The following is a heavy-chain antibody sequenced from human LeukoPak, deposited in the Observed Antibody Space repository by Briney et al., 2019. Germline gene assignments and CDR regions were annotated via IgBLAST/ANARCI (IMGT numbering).Heavy chain of an antibody. CDR3: AKSGRATDY. CDR2: ISIGTGST. V-gene: IGHV3-23*01. Sequence: GGSLRLSCAASGLTFSNYVMTWVRQAPGKGLQWVASISIGTGSTYYADFVKGRFTISRDTSRNTLYLQMNSLEIEDTAVYYCAKSGRATDYWGQGTLVTVSS. CDR1: GLTFSNYV. J-gene: IGHJ4*02. D-gene: IGHD3-10*01.